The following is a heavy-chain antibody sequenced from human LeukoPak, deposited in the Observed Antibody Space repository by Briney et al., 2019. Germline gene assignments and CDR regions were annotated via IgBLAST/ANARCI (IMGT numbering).Heavy chain of an antibody. CDR2: INHSGST. CDR3: ARGKAAAGTWYYYYMDV. CDR1: GGSFSGYY. D-gene: IGHD6-13*01. Sequence: SETLSLTCAVYGGSFSGYYWSWIRQPPGKGLEWIGEINHSGSTNYNPSLKSRVTISVDTSKNQFSLKLSSVTAADTAVYYCARGKAAAGTWYYYYMDVWGKGTTVTVSS. J-gene: IGHJ6*03. V-gene: IGHV4-34*01.